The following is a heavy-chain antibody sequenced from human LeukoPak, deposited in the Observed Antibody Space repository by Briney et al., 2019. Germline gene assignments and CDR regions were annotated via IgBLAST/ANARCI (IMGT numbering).Heavy chain of an antibody. J-gene: IGHJ4*02. CDR1: GYTFTSYY. CDR2: INPSGGST. Sequence: ASVKVSCKASGYTFTSYYMHWVRQAPGQGLEWMGIINPSGGSTSYAQKFQGRITMTRDTSTSTVYMELSSLRSEDTAVYYCARGLRYCSSTSCYPFDYWGQGTLVTVSS. V-gene: IGHV1-46*01. CDR3: ARGLRYCSSTSCYPFDY. D-gene: IGHD2-2*01.